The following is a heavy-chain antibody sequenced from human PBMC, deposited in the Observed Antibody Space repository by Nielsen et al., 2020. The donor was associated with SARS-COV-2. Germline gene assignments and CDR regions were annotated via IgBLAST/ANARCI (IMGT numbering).Heavy chain of an antibody. D-gene: IGHD3-9*01. CDR3: ARGYYDILYAFDI. J-gene: IGHJ3*02. CDR1: GFTFSSYG. CDR2: IWYDGSNK. Sequence: GGSLRLSCAASGFTFSSYGMHWVRQAPGKGLEWVAVIWYDGSNKYYADSVKGRFTTSRDNSKNTLYLQMNSLRAEDTAVYYCARGYYDILYAFDIWGQGTMVTVSS. V-gene: IGHV3-33*01.